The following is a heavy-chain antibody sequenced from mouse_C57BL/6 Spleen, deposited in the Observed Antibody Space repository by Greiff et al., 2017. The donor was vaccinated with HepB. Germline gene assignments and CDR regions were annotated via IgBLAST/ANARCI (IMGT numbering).Heavy chain of an antibody. CDR2: IYPNSGST. Sequence: VQLQQPGAELVKPGASVKLSCKASGYTFTSYWMHWVKQRPGQGLEWIGMIYPNSGSTNYNEKFKSKATLTVDKSSSTAYMQLSSLTSEDSAVYYCARSDDYAWFAYWGQGTLVTVSA. J-gene: IGHJ3*01. CDR1: GYTFTSYW. CDR3: ARSDDYAWFAY. D-gene: IGHD2-4*01. V-gene: IGHV1-64*01.